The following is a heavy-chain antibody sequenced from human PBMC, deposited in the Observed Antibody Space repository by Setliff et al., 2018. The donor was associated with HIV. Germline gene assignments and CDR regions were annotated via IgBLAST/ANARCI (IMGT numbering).Heavy chain of an antibody. Sequence: SVKVSCKASGGTFNSYAISWVRQAPGRGLEWMGGIIPILGLASYAQKFQGRVTIIADKSTSTVYMEVSRLRSEDTAMYYCARGPKDCTSTSCRYYYYYYYMDVWGKGTPVTVSS. V-gene: IGHV1-69*10. CDR3: ARGPKDCTSTSCRYYYYYYYMDV. J-gene: IGHJ6*03. D-gene: IGHD2-2*01. CDR2: IIPILGLA. CDR1: GGTFNSYA.